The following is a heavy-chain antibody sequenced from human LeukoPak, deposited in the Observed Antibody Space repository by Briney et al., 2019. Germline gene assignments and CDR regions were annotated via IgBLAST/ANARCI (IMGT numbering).Heavy chain of an antibody. CDR2: IQNDGSDK. D-gene: IGHD6-13*01. CDR1: GINFRTSG. Sequence: PGGSLRLSCAASGINFRTSGMHWVRQAPGKGLEWVTFIQNDGSDKYYAASVKGRFTTSRDNSKNTVYLHMNSLRADDTALYYCAREGGRAAAGRFDYWGQGTLVTVSS. V-gene: IGHV3-30*02. CDR3: AREGGRAAAGRFDY. J-gene: IGHJ4*02.